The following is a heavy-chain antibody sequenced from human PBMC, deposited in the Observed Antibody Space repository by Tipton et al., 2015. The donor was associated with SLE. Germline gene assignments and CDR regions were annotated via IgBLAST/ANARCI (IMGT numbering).Heavy chain of an antibody. D-gene: IGHD5-24*01. Sequence: SLRLSCAASGFTFYNYAMNWVRQAPGKGLEWVSSISETGDSTHYADSVKGRFTISRDNSKSTLYLQMSILRAEDTAVYYCAKQFVSVWGQGTMVIVSS. CDR1: GFTFYNYA. CDR3: AKQFVSV. CDR2: ISETGDST. J-gene: IGHJ3*01. V-gene: IGHV3-23*01.